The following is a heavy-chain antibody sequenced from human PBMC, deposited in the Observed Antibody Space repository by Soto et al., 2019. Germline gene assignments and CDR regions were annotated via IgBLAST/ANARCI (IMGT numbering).Heavy chain of an antibody. CDR1: GFTFRKYG. CDR2: IWYDGKNK. CDR3: ARGSVEQWLTWYFDL. J-gene: IGHJ2*01. Sequence: QVQLVESGGGVVQPGRSLRLSCAASGFTFRKYGMHWVRQAPGKGLEWVAVIWYDGKNKYYIDSVKGRFTISRDNSKNTVFLQMNSLRVEDTAVYYCARGSVEQWLTWYFDLWGRGTLVTVSS. V-gene: IGHV3-33*01. D-gene: IGHD6-19*01.